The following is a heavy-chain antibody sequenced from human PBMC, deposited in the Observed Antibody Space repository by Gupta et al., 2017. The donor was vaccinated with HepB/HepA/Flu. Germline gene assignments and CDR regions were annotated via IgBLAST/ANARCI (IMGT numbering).Heavy chain of an antibody. CDR3: ARESVVVPAARFLDV. CDR2: ISSSSSYI. Sequence: EVQLVESGGGLVKPGGSLRLSCAASGFTFSSYSMNWVRQAPGKGLEWVSSISSSSSYIYYADSVKGRFTISRDNAKNSLYLQMNSLRAEDTAVYYCARESVVVPAARFLDVWGKGTTVTVSS. J-gene: IGHJ6*04. CDR1: GFTFSSYS. V-gene: IGHV3-21*01. D-gene: IGHD2-2*01.